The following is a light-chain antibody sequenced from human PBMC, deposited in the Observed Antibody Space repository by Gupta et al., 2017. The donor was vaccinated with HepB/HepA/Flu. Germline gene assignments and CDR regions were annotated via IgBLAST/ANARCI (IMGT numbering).Light chain of an antibody. CDR1: HSVSSY. J-gene: IGKJ4*01. CDR3: QQRSNGPLT. Sequence: EIVLTQSPATLSLSPGEGATLACRASHSVSSYLAWYQQKPGQAPRLLIYDASNRATGIPARFSGSGSETDFTRTSSSLETEDFTFYSCQQRSNGPLTFGGGTKVEIK. CDR2: DAS. V-gene: IGKV3-11*01.